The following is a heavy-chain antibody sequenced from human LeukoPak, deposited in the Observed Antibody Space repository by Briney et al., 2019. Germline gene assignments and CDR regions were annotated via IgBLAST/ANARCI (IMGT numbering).Heavy chain of an antibody. J-gene: IGHJ4*02. CDR2: ISNSGSTI. D-gene: IGHD3-10*01. V-gene: IGHV3-11*01. CDR3: ASTYYGSGNPFDY. Sequence: KPGGSLRLSCAASGFTFSDYYMSWIRQAPGKGLEWVSYISNSGSTIYYANSVKGRFTISRDNAKNSLYLQMNSLRAEDTAEYYCASTYYGSGNPFDYWGQGTLVTVSS. CDR1: GFTFSDYY.